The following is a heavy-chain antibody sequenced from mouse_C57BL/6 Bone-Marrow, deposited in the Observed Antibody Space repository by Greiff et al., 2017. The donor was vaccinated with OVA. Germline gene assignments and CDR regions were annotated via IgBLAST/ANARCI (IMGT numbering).Heavy chain of an antibody. D-gene: IGHD1-1*01. Sequence: QVTLKESGPGILQPSQTLSLSCSFSGFSLSTFGMGVGWIRPPPGKGLEWLAHIWWDDDKYYNPALKSRLTISKDTSKNQVFLKIANVDTADTATYYCARIERGLLRWGYFDYWGQGTTLTVSS. CDR2: IWWDDDK. CDR1: GFSLSTFGMG. J-gene: IGHJ2*01. CDR3: ARIERGLLRWGYFDY. V-gene: IGHV8-8*01.